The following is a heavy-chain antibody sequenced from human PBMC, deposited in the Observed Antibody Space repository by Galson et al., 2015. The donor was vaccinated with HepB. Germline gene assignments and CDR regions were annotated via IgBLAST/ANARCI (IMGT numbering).Heavy chain of an antibody. D-gene: IGHD6-13*01. Sequence: SLRLSCAASGFTFSSYGMHWVRQTPGKGLEWVAFIRYDGSNKYYADSVKGRFTISRDNSKNTLYLQMNSLRAEDTAVYCCAKDEYGGAAAGTEDYWGQGTLVTVSS. CDR1: GFTFSSYG. V-gene: IGHV3-30*02. J-gene: IGHJ4*02. CDR2: IRYDGSNK. CDR3: AKDEYGGAAAGTEDY.